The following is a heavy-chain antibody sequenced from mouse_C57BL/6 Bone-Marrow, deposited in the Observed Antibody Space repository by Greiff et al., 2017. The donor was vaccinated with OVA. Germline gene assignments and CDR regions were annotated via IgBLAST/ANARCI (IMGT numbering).Heavy chain of an antibody. CDR1: GYTFTDYE. Sequence: QVQLQQSGTELVRPGASVTLSCKASGYTFTDYEMPWVKETPVHGLEWIGAIDPETGGTAYNQKFKGKAILTADKSSSTAYMELRSLTSEDSAVYYCTTYYGPYYAMDYWGQGTSVTVSS. CDR2: IDPETGGT. CDR3: TTYYGPYYAMDY. D-gene: IGHD2-10*01. V-gene: IGHV1-15*01. J-gene: IGHJ4*01.